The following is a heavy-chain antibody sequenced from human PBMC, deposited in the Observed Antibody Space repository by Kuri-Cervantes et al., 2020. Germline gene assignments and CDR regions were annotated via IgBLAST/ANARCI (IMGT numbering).Heavy chain of an antibody. Sequence: SLKISCAASGFTFDDYAMHWVRQAPGKGLEWVPGISWNSGTIGYADSVKGRFAISRDNAKNSLYLQMNSLRDEDTAVYYCARVRLEYSSKVGWFDPWGQGTLVTVSS. V-gene: IGHV3-9*01. J-gene: IGHJ5*02. CDR2: ISWNSGTI. D-gene: IGHD6-6*01. CDR1: GFTFDDYA. CDR3: ARVRLEYSSKVGWFDP.